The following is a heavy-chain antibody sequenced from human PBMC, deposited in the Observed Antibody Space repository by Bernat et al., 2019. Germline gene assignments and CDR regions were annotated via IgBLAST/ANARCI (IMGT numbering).Heavy chain of an antibody. CDR1: GFTFGSYG. D-gene: IGHD2-2*01. CDR2: ISGSCNT. V-gene: IGHV3-23*04. Sequence: EVQLVESGGGLVQPGGSLRLSCAASGFTFGSYGMSWVRQPPGKGLEWVSFISGSCNTYYSDSVKGRFTISRDNSKNTLFLQINSLRAEDTAVYYCAKDREVPLFDCWGQGSLVTVSS. CDR3: AKDREVPLFDC. J-gene: IGHJ4*02.